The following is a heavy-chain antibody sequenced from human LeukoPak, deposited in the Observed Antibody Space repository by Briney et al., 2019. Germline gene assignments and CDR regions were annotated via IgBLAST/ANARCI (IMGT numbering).Heavy chain of an antibody. CDR1: GFTFSTYS. CDR2: ISTSSSYI. V-gene: IGHV3-21*01. J-gene: IGHJ6*04. CDR3: AVLGITMIRGV. D-gene: IGHD3-22*01. Sequence: PGGSLRLSCAASGFTFSTYSMNWVRQAPGKGLEWVSFISTSSSYIYYADSVKGRFTISRDNAKNSLYLQMNSLRAEDTAVYYCAVLGITMIRGVWGKGTTVTISS.